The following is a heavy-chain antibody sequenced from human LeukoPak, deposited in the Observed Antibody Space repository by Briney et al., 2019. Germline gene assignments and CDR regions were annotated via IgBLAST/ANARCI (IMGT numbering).Heavy chain of an antibody. V-gene: IGHV3-21*01. Sequence: NPGGSLRLSCAASGFTFSSYSMNWVRQAPGKGLEWVSSISSSSSYIYYADSVKGRFTISRDNAKNSLYLQMNSLRAEDTAVYYCARGLKYYYDSSGCHYFDYWGQGTLVTVSS. CDR2: ISSSSSYI. D-gene: IGHD3-22*01. J-gene: IGHJ4*02. CDR1: GFTFSSYS. CDR3: ARGLKYYYDSSGCHYFDY.